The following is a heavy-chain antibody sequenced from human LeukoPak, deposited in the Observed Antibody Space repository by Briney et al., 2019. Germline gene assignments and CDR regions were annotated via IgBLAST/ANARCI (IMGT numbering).Heavy chain of an antibody. CDR2: VSPDGRTT. V-gene: IGHV3-74*01. Sequence: GGSLRLSCAASGFTFSSYWMHWVRQTPEKGLVWVSHVSPDGRTTTYADSVKGRFTIFRDNAKSTLYLQMNGLRAEDTAVYYCARDQLLGGQGTLVIVSS. CDR3: ARDQLL. CDR1: GFTFSSYW. D-gene: IGHD1-1*01. J-gene: IGHJ4*02.